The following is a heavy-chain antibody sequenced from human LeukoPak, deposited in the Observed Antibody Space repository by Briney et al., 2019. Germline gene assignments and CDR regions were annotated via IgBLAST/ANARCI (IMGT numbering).Heavy chain of an antibody. CDR2: ISGRGRDI. Sequence: GGSLRLSCAASGFTFSTYSMNWVRQAPGKGLEWVSSISGRGRDIFYADSVKGRFTISRDNAKNSLYLHMNSLGAEDTAVYYCARELTAAAGLDYWGQGTLVTVSS. CDR3: ARELTAAAGLDY. D-gene: IGHD6-13*01. V-gene: IGHV3-21*01. J-gene: IGHJ4*02. CDR1: GFTFSTYS.